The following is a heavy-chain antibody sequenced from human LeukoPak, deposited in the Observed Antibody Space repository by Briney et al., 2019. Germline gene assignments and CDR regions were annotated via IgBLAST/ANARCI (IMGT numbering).Heavy chain of an antibody. V-gene: IGHV3-7*01. Sequence: GGSLRLSCAASGFIFSNFWMRWVRQAPGKGLEWVANIKRDGSEQYYVDSVKGRFIISRDNAKSSLYLQMNSLRVEDTAVYYCAAWGLHNYWGQGTLVTVSS. CDR2: IKRDGSEQ. CDR1: GFIFSNFW. D-gene: IGHD7-27*01. J-gene: IGHJ4*02. CDR3: AAWGLHNY.